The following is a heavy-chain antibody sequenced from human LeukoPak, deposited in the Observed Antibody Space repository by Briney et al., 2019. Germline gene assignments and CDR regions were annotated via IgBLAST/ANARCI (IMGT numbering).Heavy chain of an antibody. V-gene: IGHV3-23*01. Sequence: SGGSLRLSCAASRFTFSSYAMSWVRQAPGKGLEWVSTISGSGGSTNYADSVKGRFTISRDNSKNTLFLQMNSLRAEDTAVYYCAKGSTVTSPPTIDYWGQGALVTVSS. D-gene: IGHD4-17*01. J-gene: IGHJ4*02. CDR2: ISGSGGST. CDR3: AKGSTVTSPPTIDY. CDR1: RFTFSSYA.